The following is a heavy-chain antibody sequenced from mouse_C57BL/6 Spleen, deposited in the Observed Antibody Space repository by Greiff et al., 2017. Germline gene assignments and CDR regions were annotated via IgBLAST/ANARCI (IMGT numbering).Heavy chain of an antibody. CDR3: ARYFLYDGRGYAMDH. V-gene: IGHV7-3*01. J-gene: IGHJ4*01. D-gene: IGHD2-3*01. CDR1: GFTFTDYY. Sequence: EVQGVESGGGLVQPGGSLSLSCAASGFTFTDYYMSWVRQPPGKALEWLGFIRNKANGYTTEYSASVKGRFTISRDNSQSILYLQMNALRAEDSATYYCARYFLYDGRGYAMDHWGQGTSVTVSS. CDR2: IRNKANGYTT.